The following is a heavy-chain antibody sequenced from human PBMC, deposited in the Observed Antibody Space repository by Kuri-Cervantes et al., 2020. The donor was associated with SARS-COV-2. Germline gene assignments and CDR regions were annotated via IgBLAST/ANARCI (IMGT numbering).Heavy chain of an antibody. V-gene: IGHV3-7*03. J-gene: IGHJ4*02. CDR2: IKQDGGET. CDR1: GCTFSNNW. Sequence: GESLKIPCAAFGCTFSNNWMSWVRQAPGKGLEWVAHIKQDGGETYYVDSVKGRFSISRDDAKNSRFLQINNLRPEDTAVYFCARDLGSCTNTNCYTRLDSWGQGTLVTVSS. D-gene: IGHD2-2*02. CDR3: ARDLGSCTNTNCYTRLDS.